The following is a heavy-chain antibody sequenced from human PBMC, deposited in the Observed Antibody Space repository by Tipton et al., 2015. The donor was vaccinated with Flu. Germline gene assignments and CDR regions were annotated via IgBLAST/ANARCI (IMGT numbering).Heavy chain of an antibody. CDR1: GGSIRNYY. CDR2: IYYSGYP. D-gene: IGHD1-1*01. V-gene: IGHV4-59*08. Sequence: TLSLTCTVSGGSIRNYYWSWIRQSPGKGLEYIGYIYYSGYPNYNPSLKSRVTISVDTSRNQFSLKLSSVTAADTAVYYCARHRKFQLGRGYAFDIWGQGTMVTVSS. J-gene: IGHJ3*02. CDR3: ARHRKFQLGRGYAFDI.